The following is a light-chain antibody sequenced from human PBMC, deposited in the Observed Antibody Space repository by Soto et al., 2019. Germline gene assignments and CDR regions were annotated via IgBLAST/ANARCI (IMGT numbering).Light chain of an antibody. CDR3: QQRGDWPAT. V-gene: IGKV3-15*01. CDR2: GAF. J-gene: IGKJ3*01. Sequence: EIVLTQSPATLSVSPGERATLSCRASQSVIGNLAWYQQKPGQAPRLLIFGAFVRPTGIPARFSGSGSGTEFTLTISSLQSEDFAVYYCQQRGDWPATFGPGTKVEIK. CDR1: QSVIGN.